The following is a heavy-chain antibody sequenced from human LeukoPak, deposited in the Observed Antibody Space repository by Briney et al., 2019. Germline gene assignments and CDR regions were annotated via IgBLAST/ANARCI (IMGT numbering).Heavy chain of an antibody. J-gene: IGHJ4*02. V-gene: IGHV3-53*04. D-gene: IGHD6-19*01. CDR2: IYSGGST. CDR3: ARSEYSSGWYEDY. CDR1: GFTVSSNY. Sequence: PGGSLRLSCAASGFTVSSNYMSWVRQAPGKGLEWASVIYSGGSTYYADSVKGRFTISRHNSKNTLYLQMNSLRAEDTAVYYCARSEYSSGWYEDYWGQGTLVTVSS.